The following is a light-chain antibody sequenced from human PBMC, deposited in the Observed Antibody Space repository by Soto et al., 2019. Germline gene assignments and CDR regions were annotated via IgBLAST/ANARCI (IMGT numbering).Light chain of an antibody. J-gene: IGKJ1*01. Sequence: DIQMTQSPSTLSAPVGDMVVITSPAGHSISKWLAWYQQTPGRAPNFMLYDASTLASGVTSRLSGSGSGTEFNLIITNLQPDDVATFYCQPYSTFPRTFGQGTQVEI. V-gene: IGKV1-5*01. CDR2: DAS. CDR3: QPYSTFPRT. CDR1: HSISKW.